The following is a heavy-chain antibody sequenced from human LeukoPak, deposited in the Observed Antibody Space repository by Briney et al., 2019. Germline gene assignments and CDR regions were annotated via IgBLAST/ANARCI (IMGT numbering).Heavy chain of an antibody. CDR3: AKSRDRYIVVVPAAPLDY. CDR1: GFTFSSYA. V-gene: IGHV3-23*01. Sequence: GGSLRLSCAASGFTFSSYAMSWVRQAPGKGLEWVSAISGSGGSTYYADSVKGRFTISRDNSENTLYLQMNSLRAEDTAVYYCAKSRDRYIVVVPAAPLDYWGQGTLVTVSS. CDR2: ISGSGGST. D-gene: IGHD2-2*01. J-gene: IGHJ4*02.